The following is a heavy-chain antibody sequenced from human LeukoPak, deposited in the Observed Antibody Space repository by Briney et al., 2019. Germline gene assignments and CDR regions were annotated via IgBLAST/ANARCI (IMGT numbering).Heavy chain of an antibody. CDR1: GYSFTGQY. J-gene: IGHJ3*02. Sequence: ASVKVSCKASGYSFTGQYMHWVRQAPGKGLEWMGWINPNSGDTNYGQKFQGRVTMTRDTSISTAYMELTRLTSDDTAVYYCARWKHITMIDDAFDIWGQGTMVTVSS. D-gene: IGHD3-22*01. V-gene: IGHV1-2*02. CDR3: ARWKHITMIDDAFDI. CDR2: INPNSGDT.